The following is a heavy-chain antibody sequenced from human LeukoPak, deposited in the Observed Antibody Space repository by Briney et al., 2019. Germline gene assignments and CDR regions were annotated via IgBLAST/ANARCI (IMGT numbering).Heavy chain of an antibody. Sequence: GGSLRLSCATSGFTLSSYAMNWVRQAPGKGLEWVSSISRSSTYKFYADSVKGRFTVSRDNAKNSLYLRMNSLRPEDTALYYCAKDKTNYYDTSSYSNYFDYWGQGILVTVSS. J-gene: IGHJ4*02. CDR2: ISRSSTYK. V-gene: IGHV3-21*04. D-gene: IGHD3-22*01. CDR1: GFTLSSYA. CDR3: AKDKTNYYDTSSYSNYFDY.